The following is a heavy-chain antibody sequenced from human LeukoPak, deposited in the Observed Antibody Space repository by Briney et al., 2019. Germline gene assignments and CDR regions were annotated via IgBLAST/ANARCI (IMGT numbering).Heavy chain of an antibody. CDR2: IYYSGST. Sequence: KASETLSLTCTVSGGSISSGDYYWSWSRQPPGMGLEWIGYIYYSGSTYYNPSLKSRVTISVDTSKNQFSLKLSSVTAADTAVYYCASSIAVAGLSWFDPWGQGTLVTVSS. D-gene: IGHD6-19*01. V-gene: IGHV4-30-4*08. J-gene: IGHJ5*02. CDR1: GGSISSGDYY. CDR3: ASSIAVAGLSWFDP.